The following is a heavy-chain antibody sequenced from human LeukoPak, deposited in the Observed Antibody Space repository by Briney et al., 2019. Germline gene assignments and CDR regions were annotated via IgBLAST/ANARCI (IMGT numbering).Heavy chain of an antibody. D-gene: IGHD3/OR15-3a*01. V-gene: IGHV3-23*01. Sequence: QSGGSLRLSCAVSGLTLSNYGMSWVRQAPGKGLEWVAGISDSGGNTKYAASVKGRFTISRDNPKNTLYLQMNSLRAEDTAVYFCAKRGVVIRVILVGFHKEAYYFESWGQGALVTVSS. J-gene: IGHJ4*02. CDR1: GLTLSNYG. CDR3: AKRGVVIRVILVGFHKEAYYFES. CDR2: ISDSGGNT.